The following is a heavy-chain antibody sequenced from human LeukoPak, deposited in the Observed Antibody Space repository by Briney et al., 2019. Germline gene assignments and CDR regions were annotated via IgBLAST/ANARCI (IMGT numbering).Heavy chain of an antibody. J-gene: IGHJ3*02. Sequence: SETLSLTCTVSGGSISSYYWSWIRQPPGKGLEWIGYIYYSGSTNYNPSLKSRVTISVDTSKNQFSLKLSSVTAADTTVYYCARDDYGAFDIWGQGTMVTVSS. CDR3: ARDDYGAFDI. CDR1: GGSISSYY. V-gene: IGHV4-59*01. CDR2: IYYSGST. D-gene: IGHD4-17*01.